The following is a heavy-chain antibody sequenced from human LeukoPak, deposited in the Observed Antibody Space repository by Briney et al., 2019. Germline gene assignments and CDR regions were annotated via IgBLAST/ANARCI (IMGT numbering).Heavy chain of an antibody. Sequence: ASVKVSCKASGYTFTSYAMHWVRQAPGQRLEWMGWINAGNGNTKYSQKFQGRVTITRDTSASTAYMELSSLRSEDTAVYYCARITMIKAVFDIWGQGTMVTVSS. V-gene: IGHV1-3*01. J-gene: IGHJ3*02. CDR1: GYTFTSYA. D-gene: IGHD3-22*01. CDR3: ARITMIKAVFDI. CDR2: INAGNGNT.